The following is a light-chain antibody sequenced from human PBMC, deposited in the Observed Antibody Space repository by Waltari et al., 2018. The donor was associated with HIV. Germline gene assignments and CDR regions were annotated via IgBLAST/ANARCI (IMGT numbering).Light chain of an antibody. J-gene: IGKJ1*01. V-gene: IGKV1-5*03. Sequence: DIQMTQSPSTLSASVGDRVTITCRASQSISSWLAWYQQKPGKAPKLLIYKASSLESEVPSRFSGSGSGTEFTLTISSLQPDDFATYYCQQSWTFGQGTKVEIK. CDR1: QSISSW. CDR2: KAS. CDR3: QQSWT.